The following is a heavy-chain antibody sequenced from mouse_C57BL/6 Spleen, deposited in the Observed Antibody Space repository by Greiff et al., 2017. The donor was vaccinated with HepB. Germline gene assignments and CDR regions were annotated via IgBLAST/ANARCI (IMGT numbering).Heavy chain of an antibody. J-gene: IGHJ2*01. CDR1: GFTFSDYG. V-gene: IGHV5-17*01. D-gene: IGHD2-4*01. CDR2: ISSGSSTI. Sequence: EVQVVESGGGLVKPGGSLKLSCAASGFTFSDYGMHWVRQAPEKGLEWVAYISSGSSTIYYADTVKGRFTISRDNAKNTLFLQMTSLRSEDTAMYYCAKEDYDGFDYWGQGTTLTVSS. CDR3: AKEDYDGFDY.